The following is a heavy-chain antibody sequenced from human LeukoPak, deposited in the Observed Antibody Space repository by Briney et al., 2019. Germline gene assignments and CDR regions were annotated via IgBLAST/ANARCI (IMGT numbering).Heavy chain of an antibody. CDR1: GFTFSLYA. CDR2: ISYDGSTK. Sequence: GGSLRLSCAASGFTFSLYAMHWVRQSPGKGLVWVAFISYDGSTKYYADSVKGRFTISRDNSKNTLYLQMDSLSAEDTAVYYCARRVEAVDIWGQGTMVTVSS. CDR3: ARRVEAVDI. V-gene: IGHV3-30-3*01. J-gene: IGHJ3*02.